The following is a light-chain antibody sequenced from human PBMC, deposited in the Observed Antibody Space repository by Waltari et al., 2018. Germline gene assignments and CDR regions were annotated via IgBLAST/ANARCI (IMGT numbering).Light chain of an antibody. J-gene: IGKJ2*01. CDR3: QQSFSTPYT. Sequence: DIQMTQSPSSLSASVGDRITITCRASQSISTSLNWYQQKPGTAPKLLIYAASSLQSGVPSRFSGSGSGTDFTLPISSLQPEDVATYYCQQSFSTPYTFGQGTKLEIK. CDR2: AAS. V-gene: IGKV1-39*01. CDR1: QSISTS.